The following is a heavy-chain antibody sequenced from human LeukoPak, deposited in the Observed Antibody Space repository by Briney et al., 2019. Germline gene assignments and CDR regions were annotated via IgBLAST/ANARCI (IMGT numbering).Heavy chain of an antibody. CDR2: ISYDGSNK. CDR1: GFTFSSYG. D-gene: IGHD5-12*01. J-gene: IGHJ4*02. CDR3: ARLRNSGYELGFDS. Sequence: GGSLRLSCAASGFTFSSYGMHWVRQAPGKGLEWVAVISYDGSNKYYADSVKGRFTISRDNSKNTLYLQMNSLRAEDTAVYSCARLRNSGYELGFDSWGQGTLVTVSS. V-gene: IGHV3-30*03.